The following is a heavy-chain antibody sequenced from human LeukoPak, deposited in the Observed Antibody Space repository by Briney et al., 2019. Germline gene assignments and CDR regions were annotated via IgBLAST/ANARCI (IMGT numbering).Heavy chain of an antibody. CDR3: ARGNGDSYGYYYYYYMDV. CDR1: GGTFSSYA. D-gene: IGHD5-18*01. J-gene: IGHJ6*03. Sequence: ASVKVSCKASGGTFSSYAISWVRQAPGQGLEWMGWISAYNGNTNYAQKLQGRVTMTTDTSTSTAYMELRSLRSDDTAVYYCARGNGDSYGYYYYYYMDVWGKGTTVTVSS. V-gene: IGHV1-18*01. CDR2: ISAYNGNT.